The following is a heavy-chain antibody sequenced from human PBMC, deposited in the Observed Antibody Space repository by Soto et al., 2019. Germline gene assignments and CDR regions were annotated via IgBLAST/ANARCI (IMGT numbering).Heavy chain of an antibody. CDR1: GYTFTSYG. V-gene: IGHV1-18*01. Sequence: ASVKVSCKASGYTFTSYGISWVRQAPGQGLEWMGWISAYNGNTNYAQKPQGRVTMTRNTSISTAYMELSSLRSEDTAVYYCARRITIFGVVTWWFDPWGQGTLVTVSS. J-gene: IGHJ5*02. CDR3: ARRITIFGVVTWWFDP. D-gene: IGHD3-3*01. CDR2: ISAYNGNT.